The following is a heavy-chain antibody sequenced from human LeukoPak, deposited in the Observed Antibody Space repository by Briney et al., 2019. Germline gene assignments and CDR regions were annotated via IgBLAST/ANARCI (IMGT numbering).Heavy chain of an antibody. CDR1: GGSITGGDYY. D-gene: IGHD3-22*01. V-gene: IGHV4-61*02. Sequence: SETLSLTCMVSGGSITGGDYYWSWIRQPAGKGLEWIGRIYTSESTNYNPSLKSRVTISVDTSKDQFFLKLSSVTAADTAVYYCARDVGAYYYESSGYSEGIFDYWGQGTLVTVSS. CDR3: ARDVGAYYYESSGYSEGIFDY. J-gene: IGHJ4*02. CDR2: IYTSEST.